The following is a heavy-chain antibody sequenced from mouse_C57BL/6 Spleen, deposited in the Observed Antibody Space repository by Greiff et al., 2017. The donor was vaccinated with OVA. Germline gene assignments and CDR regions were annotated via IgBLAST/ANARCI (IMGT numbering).Heavy chain of an antibody. J-gene: IGHJ4*01. D-gene: IGHD2-10*01. CDR2: IHPNSGST. CDR1: GYTFTSYW. V-gene: IGHV1-64*01. CDR3: AKSLSYSLYAMDY. Sequence: QVQLQQPGAELVKPEASVKLSCKASGYTFTSYWMHWVKQRPGQGLEWIGMIHPNSGSTNYNEKFKSKATLTVDKSSSTAYMQLSSLTSEDSAVYYCAKSLSYSLYAMDYWGQGTSVTVSS.